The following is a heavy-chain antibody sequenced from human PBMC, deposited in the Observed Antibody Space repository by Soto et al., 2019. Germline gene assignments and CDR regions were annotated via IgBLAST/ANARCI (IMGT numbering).Heavy chain of an antibody. Sequence: SETLSLTCAVYGGSFSGYYWSWIRQPPGKGLEWIGEINHSGSTNYNPSLKRRVTISVDTSKNQFSLKLSSVTAADTAVYYCARGRSGSAAAGTEGNWFDTWGQGNLVT. D-gene: IGHD6-13*01. CDR1: GGSFSGYY. J-gene: IGHJ5*02. V-gene: IGHV4-34*01. CDR3: ARGRSGSAAAGTEGNWFDT. CDR2: INHSGST.